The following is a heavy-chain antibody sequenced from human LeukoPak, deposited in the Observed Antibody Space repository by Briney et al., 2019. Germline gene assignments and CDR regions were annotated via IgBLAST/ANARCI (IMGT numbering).Heavy chain of an antibody. CDR3: ARDIVVVVAAQYYYYYMDV. J-gene: IGHJ6*03. D-gene: IGHD2-15*01. CDR1: GYSISSGYY. CDR2: IYTSGST. Sequence: SETLSLTCAVSGYSISSGYYWSWIRQPAGKGLEWIGRIYTSGSTNYNPSLKSRVTISVDTSKNQFSLKLSSVTAADTAVYYCARDIVVVVAAQYYYYYMDVWGKGTTVTVSS. V-gene: IGHV4-61*02.